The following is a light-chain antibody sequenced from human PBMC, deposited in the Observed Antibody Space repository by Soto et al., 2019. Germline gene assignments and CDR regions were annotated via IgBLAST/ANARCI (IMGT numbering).Light chain of an antibody. CDR2: DAS. J-gene: IGKJ4*01. CDR1: QGIGST. Sequence: EIVLTHSPGTLSLSPLEIATLSFRSSQGIGSTLAWYQQKPGQTPRLLIYDASTRATGIPARFSGIGSGTEFTLIISSLQSEDFGVYSCQNYKTWPLSFGGGTKVDIK. V-gene: IGKV3-15*01. CDR3: QNYKTWPLS.